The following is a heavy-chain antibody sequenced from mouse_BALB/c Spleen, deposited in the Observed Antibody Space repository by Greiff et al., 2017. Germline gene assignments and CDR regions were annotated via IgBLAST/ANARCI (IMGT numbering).Heavy chain of an antibody. CDR3: VRGGYDYDDFDY. CDR2: IRSKSNNYAT. D-gene: IGHD2-4*01. Sequence: DVKLVESGGGLVQPKGSLKLSCAASGFTFNTYAMNWVRQAPGKGLEWVARIRSKSNNYATYYADSVKDRFTISRDDSQSMLYLQMNNLKTEDTAMYYCVRGGYDYDDFDYWGQGTTLTVSS. J-gene: IGHJ2*01. CDR1: GFTFNTYA. V-gene: IGHV10-1*02.